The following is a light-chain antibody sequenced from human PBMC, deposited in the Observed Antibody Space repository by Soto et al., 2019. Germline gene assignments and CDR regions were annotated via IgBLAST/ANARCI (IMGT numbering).Light chain of an antibody. V-gene: IGKV1-27*01. CDR2: DAS. Sequence: DIQVTQSPSSLSASLGDRVTIACRASQSIANNLNWYQQKPGKAPKLLIYDASTLQSGVPSRFSGSGSGTDFTLTISSLQPDDFATYYCQHYNSYSEAFGQGTKVDIK. CDR3: QHYNSYSEA. CDR1: QSIANN. J-gene: IGKJ1*01.